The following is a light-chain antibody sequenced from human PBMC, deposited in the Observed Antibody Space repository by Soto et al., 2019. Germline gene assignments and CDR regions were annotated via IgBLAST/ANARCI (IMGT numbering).Light chain of an antibody. CDR3: QHYNNWPLT. CDR1: QSVSSN. CDR2: GAS. J-gene: IGKJ1*01. Sequence: EIVMTQSPATLSVSPGERATLSCRASQSVSSNLAWNQQKPGQAPRLLIYGASTSATGIPARFSGSGSGTEVTLTISSLQCEDFAVYYCQHYNNWPLTFGQGTKVEIK. V-gene: IGKV3-15*01.